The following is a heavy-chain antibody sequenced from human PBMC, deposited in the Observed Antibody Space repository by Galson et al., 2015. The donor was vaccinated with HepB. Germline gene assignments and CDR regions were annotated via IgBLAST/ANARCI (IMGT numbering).Heavy chain of an antibody. D-gene: IGHD3-10*01. Sequence: SLRLSCAASGFIFGDYHMIWIRQAPGKGLEWISYITTTSYPNYADSVKGRFTISRDNARNSVNLQMNSLRVEDTAVYYCTRALNYYGSGTLKPFDYWGQGTLVTVSS. CDR1: GFIFGDYH. CDR3: TRALNYYGSGTLKPFDY. J-gene: IGHJ4*02. V-gene: IGHV3-11*06. CDR2: ITTTSYP.